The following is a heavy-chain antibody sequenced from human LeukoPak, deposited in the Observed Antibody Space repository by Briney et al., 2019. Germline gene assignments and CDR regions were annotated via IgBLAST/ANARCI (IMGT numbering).Heavy chain of an antibody. J-gene: IGHJ6*03. CDR3: ARRYFYYYYMDV. Sequence: ASVKVSCKASGYTFTGYYMHWVRQAPGQGLEWMGWINPNSGGTNYAQRFRGRVTMTRDTSISTAYMELSRLRSDDTAVYYCARRYFYYYYMDVWGKGTTVTVSS. CDR2: INPNSGGT. V-gene: IGHV1-2*02. CDR1: GYTFTGYY.